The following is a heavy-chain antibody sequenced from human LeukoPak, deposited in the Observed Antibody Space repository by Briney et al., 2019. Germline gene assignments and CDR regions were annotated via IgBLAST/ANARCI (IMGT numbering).Heavy chain of an antibody. V-gene: IGHV3-30-3*01. Sequence: GRSLRLSCAAPGFTFSSYAMPWVRQAPGKGLEWVAVISYDGSNNYYADSVKGRFTISRDNSKNTLYLQMNSLRAEDTALYYCARDHCSSTSCYPNAAVDYWGQGALVTVSS. CDR3: ARDHCSSTSCYPNAAVDY. D-gene: IGHD2-2*01. J-gene: IGHJ4*02. CDR1: GFTFSSYA. CDR2: ISYDGSNN.